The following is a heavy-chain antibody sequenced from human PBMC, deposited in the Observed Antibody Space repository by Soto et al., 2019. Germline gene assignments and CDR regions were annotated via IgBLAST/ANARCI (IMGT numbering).Heavy chain of an antibody. Sequence: QVQLQESGPGLVKPSGTLSLTCAVSGGSISSSNWWSWVRQPPGKGLEWIGEIYHSGSTNYNPPLTGRVTISVDKSKNQFSLKRSSVTAADTAVYYWARVVGGYYSGMDVWGQGTTVTVSS. CDR2: IYHSGST. CDR1: GGSISSSNW. J-gene: IGHJ6*02. D-gene: IGHD2-2*01. CDR3: ARVVGGYYSGMDV. V-gene: IGHV4-4*02.